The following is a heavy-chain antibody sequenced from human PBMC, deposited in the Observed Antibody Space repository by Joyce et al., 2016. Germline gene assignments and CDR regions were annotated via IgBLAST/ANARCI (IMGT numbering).Heavy chain of an antibody. CDR1: GYTCNNYG. CDR3: AREGDLAGYSSGWFLY. V-gene: IGHV1-18*01. D-gene: IGHD6-19*01. CDR2: ISPYKGEK. Sequence: QVQLVQSGSEMRKPGASVKVSCKASGYTCNNYGISWVRQAPGQGLEWVEWISPYKGEKKYAQKCQDRVTLTTDTSTTTAYMEVRSLIFDDTAIYYCAREGDLAGYSSGWFLYWGQGTLVTVS. J-gene: IGHJ4*02.